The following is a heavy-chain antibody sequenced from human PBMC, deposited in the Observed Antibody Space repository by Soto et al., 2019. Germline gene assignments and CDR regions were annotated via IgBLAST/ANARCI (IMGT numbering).Heavy chain of an antibody. Sequence: EASVKVSCKASGYTFTGYYMHWVRQAPGQGLEWMGWINPNSGGTNYAQKFQGWVTMTRDTSISTAYMELSRLRSDDTAVYYCARVPGDYYYGMDVWGQGTTVTVSS. CDR2: INPNSGGT. J-gene: IGHJ6*02. CDR3: ARVPGDYYYGMDV. V-gene: IGHV1-2*04. CDR1: GYTFTGYY.